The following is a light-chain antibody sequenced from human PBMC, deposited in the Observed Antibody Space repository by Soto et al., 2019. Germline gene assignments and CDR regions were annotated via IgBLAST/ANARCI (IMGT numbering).Light chain of an antibody. CDR1: SGDVGAYNH. J-gene: IGLJ2*01. CDR2: DVS. CDR3: SSYASSSTLV. V-gene: IGLV2-14*01. Sequence: QSVLTQPASVSGSPGQSITISCTGSSGDVGAYNHVSWYQQHPGKAPKLMIYDVSYRPSGVSNRFSGSKSGNTASLTISGLQAEDEADYYCSSYASSSTLVFGGGTQLTVL.